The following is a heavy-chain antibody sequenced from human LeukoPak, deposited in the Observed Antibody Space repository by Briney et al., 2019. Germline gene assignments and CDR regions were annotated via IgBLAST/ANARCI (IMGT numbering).Heavy chain of an antibody. CDR1: GGSISSSSYY. Sequence: PSETLSLTCTVSGGSISSSSYYWGWIRQPPGKGLEWIGSIYYSGSTYYNPSLKSRVTISVDASKNQFSLKLSSVTAADTAVYYCARQLITGTTNYYFDYWGQGTLVTVSS. V-gene: IGHV4-39*01. CDR2: IYYSGST. D-gene: IGHD1-7*01. CDR3: ARQLITGTTNYYFDY. J-gene: IGHJ4*02.